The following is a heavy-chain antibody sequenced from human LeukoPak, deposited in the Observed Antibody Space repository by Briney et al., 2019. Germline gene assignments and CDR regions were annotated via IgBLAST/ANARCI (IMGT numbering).Heavy chain of an antibody. CDR3: AKGSYDFWSGYYMDV. CDR2: ISDSGGST. CDR1: GFTFSNYG. V-gene: IGHV3-23*01. D-gene: IGHD3-3*01. Sequence: GGSLRLSCAASGFTFSNYGMSWVRQAPGKGLEWVSAISDSGGSTYYADSVKGRFTIPGDNSKNTLYLQMNSLRAEDTAVYYCAKGSYDFWSGYYMDVWGKGTTVTVSS. J-gene: IGHJ6*03.